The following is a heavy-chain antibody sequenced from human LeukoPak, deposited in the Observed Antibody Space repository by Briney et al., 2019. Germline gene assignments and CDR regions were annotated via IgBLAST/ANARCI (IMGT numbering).Heavy chain of an antibody. J-gene: IGHJ5*02. CDR3: AIGTVAGTLDH. D-gene: IGHD6-19*01. V-gene: IGHV1-46*01. Sequence: ASVKVSCKASGYSFTSYYMHWVRQAPGQGLEWMGIINPSGGGTSYAQKFQGRVTMTTDTSTSTVYIELSSLTSEDTAVYYCAIGTVAGTLDHWSQGTLVTASA. CDR2: INPSGGGT. CDR1: GYSFTSYY.